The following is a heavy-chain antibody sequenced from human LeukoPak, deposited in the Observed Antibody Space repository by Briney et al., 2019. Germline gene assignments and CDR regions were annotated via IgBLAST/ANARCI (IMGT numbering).Heavy chain of an antibody. CDR3: ARVYYGHYYYYMDV. Sequence: GASVKVSCKASGGTFSSYAISWVRQAPGQGLEWMGGIIPIFGTANYAQKFQGRVTITTDESTSTAYMELSGLRSEDTAVYYCARVYYGHYYYYMDVWGKGTTVTVSS. CDR2: IIPIFGTA. CDR1: GGTFSSYA. D-gene: IGHD4-17*01. J-gene: IGHJ6*03. V-gene: IGHV1-69*05.